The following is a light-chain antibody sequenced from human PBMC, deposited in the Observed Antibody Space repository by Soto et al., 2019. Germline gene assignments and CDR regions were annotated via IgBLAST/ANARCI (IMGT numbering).Light chain of an antibody. V-gene: IGLV2-8*01. Sequence: QSALTQPPSASGSPGQSVTVSCTGASSDVGTYNFVSWYQQHPGKAPKLMIYDVTEPPSGVPDRFSRYKSGNTASRTISGLEAEEEADSGCASYAGSSIPVVFGGGTKVTVL. CDR1: SSDVGTYNF. CDR3: ASYAGSSIPVV. J-gene: IGLJ2*01. CDR2: DVT.